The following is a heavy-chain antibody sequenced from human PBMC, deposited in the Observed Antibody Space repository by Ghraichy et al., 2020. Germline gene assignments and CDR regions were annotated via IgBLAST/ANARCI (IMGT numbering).Heavy chain of an antibody. J-gene: IGHJ6*02. CDR2: IYYSGST. D-gene: IGHD3-3*01. CDR1: GGSISSYY. Sequence: SETLSLTCTVSGGSISSYYWSWIRQPPGKGLEWIGYIYYSGSTNYNPSLKSRVTISVDTSKNQFSLKLSSVTAADTAVYYCARYRTYYDFWCGLGYYSGMDVWGQGTTVTVSS. V-gene: IGHV4-59*01. CDR3: ARYRTYYDFWCGLGYYSGMDV.